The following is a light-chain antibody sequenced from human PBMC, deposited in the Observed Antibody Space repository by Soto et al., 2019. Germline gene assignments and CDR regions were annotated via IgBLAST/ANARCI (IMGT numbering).Light chain of an antibody. CDR1: QNIMNY. Sequence: DIQMTQSPSSLSASVGDRVTITCRAGQNIMNYLNWYQQKPGKAPKLLIFAASSLQSGVPSRFSGSGSGTDFTLTISSLQPEDFATYYCQQSSSTPLTFGPGTKVDIK. CDR3: QQSSSTPLT. J-gene: IGKJ3*01. V-gene: IGKV1-39*01. CDR2: AAS.